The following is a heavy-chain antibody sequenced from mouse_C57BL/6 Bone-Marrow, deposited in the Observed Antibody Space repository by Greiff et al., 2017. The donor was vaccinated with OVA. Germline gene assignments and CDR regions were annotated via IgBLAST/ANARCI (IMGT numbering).Heavy chain of an antibody. CDR2: INPSTGGT. CDR3: ARRDYYGSSYVDY. CDR1: GYSFTGYY. Sequence: VQLKESGPELVKPGASVKISCKASGYSFTGYYMNWVKQSPEKSLEWIGEINPSTGGTTYNQKFKAKATLTVDKSSSTAYMQLKSLTSEDSAVYYCARRDYYGSSYVDYWGQGTTLTVSS. J-gene: IGHJ2*01. D-gene: IGHD1-1*01. V-gene: IGHV1-42*01.